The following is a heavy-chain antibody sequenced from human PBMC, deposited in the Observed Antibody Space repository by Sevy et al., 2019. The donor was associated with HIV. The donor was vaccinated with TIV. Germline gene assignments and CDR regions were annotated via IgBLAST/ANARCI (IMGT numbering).Heavy chain of an antibody. Sequence: SETLSLTCTVSGGSIRSGRYNWTWIRQPAGKGLEWIGRIFPSGGSNFNPSMMSRVSMSIDTSKKQFSLRLTSVTAADTAVYYCASAGGDGYNYGYFDSWGPGTLVTVSS. V-gene: IGHV4-61*02. CDR2: IFPSGGS. D-gene: IGHD5-12*01. CDR3: ASAGGDGYNYGYFDS. CDR1: GGSIRSGRYN. J-gene: IGHJ4*02.